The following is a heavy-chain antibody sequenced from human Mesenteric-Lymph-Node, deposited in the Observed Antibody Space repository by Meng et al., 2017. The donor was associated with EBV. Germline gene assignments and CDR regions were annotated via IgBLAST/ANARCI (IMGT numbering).Heavy chain of an antibody. Sequence: QGPLGPAGAEVKKPGASVNVFCKVSGYTLTELSIHWVRQAPGKGLEWMGGFDPEDGETIYAQKFQGRVTMTEDTSTDTAYMELSSLRSEDTAVYYCATTQWELPEDYWGQGTLVTVSS. CDR2: FDPEDGET. J-gene: IGHJ4*02. V-gene: IGHV1-24*01. CDR3: ATTQWELPEDY. D-gene: IGHD1-26*01. CDR1: GYTLTELS.